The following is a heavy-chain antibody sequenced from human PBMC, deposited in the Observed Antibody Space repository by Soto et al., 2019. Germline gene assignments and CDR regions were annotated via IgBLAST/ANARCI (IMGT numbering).Heavy chain of an antibody. CDR3: ARDYSSGWIDAFDI. CDR2: IYSGGST. CDR1: GFTVSSNY. V-gene: IGHV3-66*01. J-gene: IGHJ3*02. D-gene: IGHD6-19*01. Sequence: GSLRLSCAASGFTVSSNYMSWVRQAPGKGLEWVSVIYSGGSTYYADSVKGRFTISRDNSKNTLYLQMNSLRAEDTAVYYCARDYSSGWIDAFDIWGQGTMVTVSS.